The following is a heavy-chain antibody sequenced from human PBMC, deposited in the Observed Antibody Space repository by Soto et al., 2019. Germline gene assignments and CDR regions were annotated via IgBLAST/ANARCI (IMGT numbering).Heavy chain of an antibody. CDR1: GGSISSGGYY. J-gene: IGHJ6*02. V-gene: IGHV4-31*03. CDR3: ARDRGYSYGNPYYYYYGMDV. CDR2: IYYSGST. Sequence: SETLSLTCTVSGGSISSGGYYCICIREHPGKGLEWIGYIYYSGSTYYNPSLKSRVTISVDTSKNQFSLKLSSVTAADTAVYYCARDRGYSYGNPYYYYYGMDVWGQGTTVTVSS. D-gene: IGHD5-18*01.